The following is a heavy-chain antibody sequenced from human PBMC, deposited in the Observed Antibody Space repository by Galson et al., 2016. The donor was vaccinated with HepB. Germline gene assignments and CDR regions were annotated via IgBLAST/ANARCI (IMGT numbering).Heavy chain of an antibody. D-gene: IGHD1-1*01. J-gene: IGHJ4*02. CDR1: GISFSSYA. CDR3: AESTGGTFDY. V-gene: IGHV3-23*01. CDR2: ISPSGGNT. Sequence: SLRLSCAASGISFSSYAMSWVRQAPGKGLEWVSEISPSGGNTYYADSVKGRFTISRDNCENTLYLQMKTLRAEDTAVYYWAESTGGTFDYWGLGTLVTVSS.